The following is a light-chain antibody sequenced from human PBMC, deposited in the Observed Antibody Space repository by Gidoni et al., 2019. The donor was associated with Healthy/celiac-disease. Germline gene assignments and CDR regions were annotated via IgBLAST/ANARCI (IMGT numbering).Light chain of an antibody. CDR2: ATS. CDR1: QSVGSSY. J-gene: IGKJ1*01. V-gene: IGKV3-20*01. CDR3: QQYGSSPLRT. Sequence: EIVLTQSPGTLSLSPGERATLSCRASQSVGSSYLAWYQQKPGQAPRLLIYATSSRATGILDRFSGSGSGTDFTLTISRLEPEDFAVYYCQQYGSSPLRTFXQXTKVEIK.